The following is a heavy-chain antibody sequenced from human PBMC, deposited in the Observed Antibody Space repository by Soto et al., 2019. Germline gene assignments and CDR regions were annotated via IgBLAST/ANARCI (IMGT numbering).Heavy chain of an antibody. CDR1: GYTFTSKG. D-gene: IGHD2-2*01. Sequence: ASVKVSCKAAGYTFTSKGISWVRQAPGQGLEWVGWISVYNGNTNYAQQLQGRITMSTDTSTNTVYLELRSLRFDDTAVYYCARGVVVPAATGKNWFDPWGQGTLVTVSS. CDR2: ISVYNGNT. V-gene: IGHV1-18*01. J-gene: IGHJ5*02. CDR3: ARGVVVPAATGKNWFDP.